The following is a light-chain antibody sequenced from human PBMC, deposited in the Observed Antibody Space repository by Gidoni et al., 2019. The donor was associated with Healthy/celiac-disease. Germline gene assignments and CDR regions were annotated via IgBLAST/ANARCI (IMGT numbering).Light chain of an antibody. CDR2: GAS. CDR1: QSVRRSY. CDR3: QQYGSSVT. Sequence: EIVLTQSPGNLYLSPGERATLSCRASQSVRRSYLAWYQQNTGQDPRLLIYGASSRATGIPDRFSCSVSGTDFTLTISILEPEDFAVYYCQQYGSSVTFGPGTKVDIK. V-gene: IGKV3-20*01. J-gene: IGKJ3*01.